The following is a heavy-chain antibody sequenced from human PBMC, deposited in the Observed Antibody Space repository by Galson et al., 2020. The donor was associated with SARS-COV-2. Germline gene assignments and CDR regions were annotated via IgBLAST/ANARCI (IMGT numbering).Heavy chain of an antibody. V-gene: IGHV4-34*01. CDR1: GGSFSGYY. J-gene: IGHJ6*02. CDR2: INHSGST. Sequence: SETLSLTCAVYGGSFSGYYWSWIRQPPGKGLEWIGEINHSGSTNYNPSLKSRVTISVDTSKNQFSLKLSSVTAADTAVYYCARGQSRPPYYSSGWIFHGMDVWGQGTTVTVSS. D-gene: IGHD6-19*01. CDR3: ARGQSRPPYYSSGWIFHGMDV.